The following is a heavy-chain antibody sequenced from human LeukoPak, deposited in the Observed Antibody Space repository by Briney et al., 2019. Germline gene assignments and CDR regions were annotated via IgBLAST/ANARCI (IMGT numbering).Heavy chain of an antibody. CDR3: ARGTVTTLDY. CDR1: GGSFSGYY. D-gene: IGHD4-17*01. V-gene: IGHV4-34*01. Sequence: SETLSLTCAVYGGSFSGYYWSWIRQPPGKGLEWIGEINHRGSTNYNPSLKSRVTISVDTSKNQFSLKLSSVTAADTAVYYCARGTVTTLDYWGQGTLVTVSS. J-gene: IGHJ4*02. CDR2: INHRGST.